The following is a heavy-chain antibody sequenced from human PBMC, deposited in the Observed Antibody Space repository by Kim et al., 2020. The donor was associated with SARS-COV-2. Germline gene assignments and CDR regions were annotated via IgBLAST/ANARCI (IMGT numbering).Heavy chain of an antibody. J-gene: IGHJ4*02. CDR1: GGSISSYY. D-gene: IGHD3-10*01. V-gene: IGHV4-59*01. Sequence: SETLSLTCTVSGGSISSYYWSWIRQPPGKGLEWIGYIYYSGSTNYNPSLKSRVTISVDTSKNKFSLKLSSVTAADTAVYYCARAGVRGVNNYWGQGTLVTVSS. CDR2: IYYSGST. CDR3: ARAGVRGVNNY.